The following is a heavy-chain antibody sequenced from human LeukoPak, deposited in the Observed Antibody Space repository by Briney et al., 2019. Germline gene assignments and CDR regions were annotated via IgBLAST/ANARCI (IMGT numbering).Heavy chain of an antibody. Sequence: GRSLRLSCAASGFTFSTYGMHWVRQAPGKGPEWVAVISNDGSIKYYVDSVKGRFTISRDNSRNTLYLQMNSLRAEDTAVYYCARDLYYYDSSGYSSFYYYHGMDVWGQGTTVIVSS. CDR1: GFTFSTYG. J-gene: IGHJ6*02. CDR2: ISNDGSIK. CDR3: ARDLYYYDSSGYSSFYYYHGMDV. D-gene: IGHD3-22*01. V-gene: IGHV3-30*03.